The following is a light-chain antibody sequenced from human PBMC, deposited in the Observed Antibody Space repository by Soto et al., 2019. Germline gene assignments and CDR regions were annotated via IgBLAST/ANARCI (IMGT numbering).Light chain of an antibody. V-gene: IGKV1-33*01. Sequence: DIQMTQSPSSLSASVGDRVTITCQASQDITKYLNWYRQKPGKAPNLLIYDASKLKTGVPSRFSGTGSGTYFTLTISSLQPEDIATYFCQQYDTLPTTFGGGTRVEIK. CDR3: QQYDTLPTT. CDR2: DAS. CDR1: QDITKY. J-gene: IGKJ4*01.